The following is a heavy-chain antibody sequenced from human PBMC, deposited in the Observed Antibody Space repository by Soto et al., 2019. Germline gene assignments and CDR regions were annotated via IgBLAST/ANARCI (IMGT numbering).Heavy chain of an antibody. CDR2: TYWDDDN. CDR1: GVSLSTVGVG. J-gene: IGHJ4*02. CDR3: VHLLFMETGDY. D-gene: IGHD3-3*01. V-gene: IGHV2-5*02. Sequence: QITLQASGPTLVKPTQTLTLTCTVSGVSLSTVGVGVGWIRQPPGKALEWLALTYWDDDNRYRPSLRHRLTLTKDIYTNQVVLTLADVDPVDTATYYCVHLLFMETGDYWGQGSLVTVSS.